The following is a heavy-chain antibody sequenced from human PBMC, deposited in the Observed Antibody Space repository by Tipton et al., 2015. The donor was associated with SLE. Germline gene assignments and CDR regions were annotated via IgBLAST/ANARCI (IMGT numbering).Heavy chain of an antibody. Sequence: TLSLTCTVSGGSISSYYWSWIRQPPGKGLEWIGYISYSGSTNYNPSLKSRVTISVDTSKNQFSLKLSSVTAADTAVYYCARGGRYSSSWTPFDYWGQGTLVTVSS. V-gene: IGHV4-59*12. CDR2: ISYSGST. D-gene: IGHD6-13*01. CDR3: ARGGRYSSSWTPFDY. J-gene: IGHJ4*02. CDR1: GGSISSYY.